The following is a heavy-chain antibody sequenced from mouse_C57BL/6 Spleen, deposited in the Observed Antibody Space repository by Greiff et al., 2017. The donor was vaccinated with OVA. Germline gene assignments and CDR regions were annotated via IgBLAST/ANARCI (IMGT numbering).Heavy chain of an antibody. CDR1: GYTFTSYW. J-gene: IGHJ1*03. Sequence: QVQLQQPGAELVMPGASVKLSCKASGYTFTSYWMHWVKQRPGQGLEWIGEIDPSDSSTYYNQKLKGKSTLTVDKSSSTAYMQLDSLTSEDSAVYYCARRITTVVATRYFGFWGTGTTVTVSS. CDR2: IDPSDSST. D-gene: IGHD1-1*01. V-gene: IGHV1-69*01. CDR3: ARRITTVVATRYFGF.